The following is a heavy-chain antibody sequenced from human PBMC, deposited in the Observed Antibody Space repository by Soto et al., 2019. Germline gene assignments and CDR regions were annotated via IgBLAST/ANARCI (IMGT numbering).Heavy chain of an antibody. CDR3: AREVTATHDAFDI. Sequence: ASVKVSCKASGYTFGSYAISWVRQAPGQGLEWMGRISAYNGNTNYAQKVQGRVTMTTDTSTGTAYMELRSLRSDDTAVFYCAREVTATHDAFDIWGLGTIVTVSS. V-gene: IGHV1-18*01. CDR1: GYTFGSYA. D-gene: IGHD1-20*01. J-gene: IGHJ3*02. CDR2: ISAYNGNT.